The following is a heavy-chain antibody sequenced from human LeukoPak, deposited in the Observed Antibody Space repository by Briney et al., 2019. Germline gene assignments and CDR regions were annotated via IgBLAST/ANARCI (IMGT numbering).Heavy chain of an antibody. CDR1: GFTFSSYA. Sequence: GGSLRLSCAASGFTFSSYAMHWVRQAPGKGLEWVAVISYDGSNKYYADSVKGRFTISRDNSKNTLYLQMNSLRAEDTAVYYCARIAAAGFRATIYYFDYWGQGTLVTVSS. CDR2: ISYDGSNK. J-gene: IGHJ4*02. D-gene: IGHD6-13*01. CDR3: ARIAAAGFRATIYYFDY. V-gene: IGHV3-30*07.